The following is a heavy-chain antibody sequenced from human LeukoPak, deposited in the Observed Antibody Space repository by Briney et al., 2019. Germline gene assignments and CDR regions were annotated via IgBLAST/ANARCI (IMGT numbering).Heavy chain of an antibody. Sequence: GASVKVSCKASGYTFTGYYMHWVRQAPGQGLEWMGWINPNSGGTNYSQKFQGRVTMTRDTSISTAYMELSRLRYDDTAVYYCAREALWFGELLRPGASFDYWGQGTLVTVSS. D-gene: IGHD3-10*01. CDR2: INPNSGGT. V-gene: IGHV1-2*02. CDR1: GYTFTGYY. CDR3: AREALWFGELLRPGASFDY. J-gene: IGHJ4*02.